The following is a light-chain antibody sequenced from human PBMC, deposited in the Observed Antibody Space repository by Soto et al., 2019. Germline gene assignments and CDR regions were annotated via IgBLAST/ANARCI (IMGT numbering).Light chain of an antibody. CDR1: QGISSA. J-gene: IGKJ1*01. V-gene: IGKV1-13*02. CDR2: DAS. CDR3: QQFNSYPWT. Sequence: AIQLTQSPSSLSASVGDRVTITCRASQGISSALAWYQQKPGKAPKLLIYDASSLESGVTSRFSGSGSGTDFTLTISSLQPEDFATYYCQQFNSYPWTFGQGTKVEIK.